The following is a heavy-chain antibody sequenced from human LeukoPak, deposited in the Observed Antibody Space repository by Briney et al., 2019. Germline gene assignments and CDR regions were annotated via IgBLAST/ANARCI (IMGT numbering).Heavy chain of an antibody. V-gene: IGHV4-31*03. J-gene: IGHJ4*02. CDR1: SGSINSGDYY. CDR2: IYNSGST. CDR3: AREGGTVTTPYFDY. D-gene: IGHD4-17*01. Sequence: PSETLSLTCTVSSGSINSGDYYWSWIRQHPGKGLEWIGYIYNSGSTYYNPSLKSRVTISVDTSKNQFSLKLSSVTAADTAVYYCAREGGTVTTPYFDYWGQGTLVTVSS.